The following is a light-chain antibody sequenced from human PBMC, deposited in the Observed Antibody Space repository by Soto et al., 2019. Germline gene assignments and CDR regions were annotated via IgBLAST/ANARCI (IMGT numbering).Light chain of an antibody. Sequence: QSVLTQPPSASGTPGQRVTISCSGSSSNIGSNTVNWYQQLPGTAPKLLIYSNNQRPSGVPDRFSGSKSGTSASLAISGLQAGDEADYYCTAYSGIRNWGLFGTGTKLTVL. CDR3: TAYSGIRNWGL. V-gene: IGLV1-44*01. CDR2: SNN. J-gene: IGLJ1*01. CDR1: SSNIGSNT.